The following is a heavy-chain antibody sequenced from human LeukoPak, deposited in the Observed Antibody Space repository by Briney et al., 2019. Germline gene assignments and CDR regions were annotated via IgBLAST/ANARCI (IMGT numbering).Heavy chain of an antibody. CDR1: GYSFTSYY. CDR2: INPSGDST. D-gene: IGHD3/OR15-3a*01. Sequence: ASVKVSCKASGYSFTSYYMHWVRQAPGQGLEWMGIINPSGDSTSYAQKFQGRVTMTRDTSTSAVYMELSSLRSEDTAVYYCARFRTGRAFDIWGQGTMVTVSS. V-gene: IGHV1-46*01. J-gene: IGHJ3*02. CDR3: ARFRTGRAFDI.